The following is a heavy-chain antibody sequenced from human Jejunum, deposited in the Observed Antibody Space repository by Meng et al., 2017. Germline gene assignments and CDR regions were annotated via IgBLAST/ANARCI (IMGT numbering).Heavy chain of an antibody. D-gene: IGHD2-21*01. V-gene: IGHV4-4*02. CDR1: GGSITSTKW. CDR3: ASRPVGIRTYYFDC. Sequence: VDLQASGPGLVKPSGTLSLTCAVSGGSITSTKWWSWVRQTPGKGLEWIGEVFHSGTPNYNPSLMSRLTMSVDKSKNQFSLNLTSVTAADTAVYYCASRPVGIRTYYFDCWGQGTLVTVSS. CDR2: VFHSGTP. J-gene: IGHJ4*02.